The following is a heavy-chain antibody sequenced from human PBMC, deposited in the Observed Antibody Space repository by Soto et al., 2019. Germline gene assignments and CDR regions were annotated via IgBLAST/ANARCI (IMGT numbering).Heavy chain of an antibody. CDR3: ARGRPNMDV. Sequence: QVQLVQSGAEAKKPGSSVKVSCKASGGSFSSYAINWVRQAPGQGLEWMGGIIPVFGTPNYAQNFQGRVTITADKSTTTAYLELTNLASEDPAIYYCARGRPNMDVWGQGTTVTLSS. CDR2: IIPVFGTP. V-gene: IGHV1-69*06. CDR1: GGSFSSYA. J-gene: IGHJ6*02. D-gene: IGHD7-27*01.